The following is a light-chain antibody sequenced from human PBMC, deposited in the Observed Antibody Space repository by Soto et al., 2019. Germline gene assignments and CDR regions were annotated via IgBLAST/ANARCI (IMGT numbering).Light chain of an antibody. Sequence: QSVLTQPPSASGTPGQRVTLSCSGSSSNIGSNSVNWYQQLPGTAPKLLIYNNNHRPSGVPDRFSGSKSGTSASLAISGLQSEDEGDYYCAAWDDSLKGAVFGGGTQLTVL. V-gene: IGLV1-44*01. CDR1: SSNIGSNS. J-gene: IGLJ7*01. CDR2: NNN. CDR3: AAWDDSLKGAV.